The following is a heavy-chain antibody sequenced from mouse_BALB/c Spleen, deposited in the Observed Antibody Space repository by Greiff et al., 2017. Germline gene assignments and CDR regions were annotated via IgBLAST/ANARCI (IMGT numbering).Heavy chain of an antibody. D-gene: IGHD1-1*01. V-gene: IGHV3-2*02. CDR1: GYSITSDYA. CDR2: ISYSGST. J-gene: IGHJ2*01. Sequence: VQLQQSGPGLVKPSQSLSLTCTVTGYSITSDYAWNWIRQFPGNKLEWMGYISYSGSTSYNPSLKSRISITRDTSKNQFFLQLNSVTTEDTATYYCAREAYYYGSRDFDYWGQGTTLTVSS. CDR3: AREAYYYGSRDFDY.